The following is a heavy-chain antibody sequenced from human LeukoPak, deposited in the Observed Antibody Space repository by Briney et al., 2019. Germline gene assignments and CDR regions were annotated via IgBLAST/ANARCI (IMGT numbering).Heavy chain of an antibody. J-gene: IGHJ4*02. CDR2: VSGGGDYT. Sequence: PGGSLRLSCAASGFTFSSYAISWVRQAPGKGLEWVSAVSGGGDYTYYADSVRGRFTISRDNSNNTLFLLMNSLRAEDTAVYYCVKDLRAGYSSDTSYDNGLWGQGTLVTVSS. V-gene: IGHV3-23*01. CDR1: GFTFSSYA. D-gene: IGHD2/OR15-2a*01. CDR3: VKDLRAGYSSDTSYDNGL.